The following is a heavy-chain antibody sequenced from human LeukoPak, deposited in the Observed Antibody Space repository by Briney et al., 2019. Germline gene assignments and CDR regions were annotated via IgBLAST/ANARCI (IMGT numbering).Heavy chain of an antibody. CDR3: VRDQGGFGY. J-gene: IGHJ4*02. Sequence: SETLSLTCSVSGASIITDYWTWLRQPPGKGLEWIGYIYNDGSTKYNPSLKSRVTISIDTSKNQFSLKLSSVTAADTAVYYCVRDQGGFGYWGQGTLVTVSS. CDR1: GASIITDY. CDR2: IYNDGST. D-gene: IGHD2-15*01. V-gene: IGHV4-59*01.